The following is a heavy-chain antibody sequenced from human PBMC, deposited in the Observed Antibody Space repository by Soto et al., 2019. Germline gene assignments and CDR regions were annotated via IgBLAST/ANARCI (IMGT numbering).Heavy chain of an antibody. CDR2: IIPIFGTA. V-gene: IGHV1-69*06. D-gene: IGHD2-2*01. J-gene: IGHJ6*02. CDR1: GGTFSSYA. Sequence: GASVKVSCKASGGTFSSYAISWVRQAPGQGLEWMGGIIPIFGTANYAQKFQGRVTITADKSTSTAYMELSSLRSEDTAVYYCARKGYCSSTSCYESYYYGMDVWGQGTTVTVSS. CDR3: ARKGYCSSTSCYESYYYGMDV.